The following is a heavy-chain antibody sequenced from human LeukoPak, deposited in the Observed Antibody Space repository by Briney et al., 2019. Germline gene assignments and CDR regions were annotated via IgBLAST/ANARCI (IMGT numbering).Heavy chain of an antibody. J-gene: IGHJ6*02. CDR2: IIPIFDTA. CDR3: ARLRVPAAMRDYYYGMDV. D-gene: IGHD2-2*01. Sequence: SVKVSCKASGGTFSSYAISWVRQAPGQGLEWMGGIIPIFDTANYAQKFQGRVTITADESTSTAYMELSSLRSEDTAVYYCARLRVPAAMRDYYYGMDVWGQGTTVTVSS. CDR1: GGTFSSYA. V-gene: IGHV1-69*13.